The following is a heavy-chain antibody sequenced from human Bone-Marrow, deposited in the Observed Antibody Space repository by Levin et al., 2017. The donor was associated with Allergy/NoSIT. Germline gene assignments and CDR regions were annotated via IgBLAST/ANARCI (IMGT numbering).Heavy chain of an antibody. CDR3: VRSVDSTPLNS. V-gene: IGHV3-33*01. J-gene: IGHJ4*02. CDR2: IWHDGSHQ. CDR1: GFTFSNSG. D-gene: IGHD2-15*01. Sequence: PGGSLRLSCAASGFTFSNSGMHWVRQAPGKGLEWVAVIWHDGSHQFYADSVKGRFTISRDNSKNTLYLQMNNLRRDDTGVYYCVRSVDSTPLNSWGQGTLVTVPS.